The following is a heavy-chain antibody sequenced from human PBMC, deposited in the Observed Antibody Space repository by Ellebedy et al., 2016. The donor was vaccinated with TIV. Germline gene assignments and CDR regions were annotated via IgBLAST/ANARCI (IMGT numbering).Heavy chain of an antibody. CDR1: GGSISSYY. D-gene: IGHD1-26*01. CDR2: IYYSGST. CDR3: ARQVGATYYFDY. Sequence: MPGGSLRLSCTVSGGSISSYYWSWIRQPPGKGLEWIGYIYYSGSTNYNPSLKSRVIISVDTSKNQFSLKLSSVTAADTAVYYCARQVGATYYFDYWGQGTLVTVSS. V-gene: IGHV4-59*08. J-gene: IGHJ4*02.